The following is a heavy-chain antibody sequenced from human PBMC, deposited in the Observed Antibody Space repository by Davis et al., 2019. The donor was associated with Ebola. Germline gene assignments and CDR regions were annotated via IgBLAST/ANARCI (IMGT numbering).Heavy chain of an antibody. CDR1: GYTLTSYG. V-gene: IGHV1-24*01. J-gene: IGHJ6*02. D-gene: IGHD2-2*01. CDR2: FDPEDGET. CDR3: ATRFRDIVVVPADSFYYYYHGMDV. Sequence: ASVKVSCKASGYTLTSYGISWVRQAPGQGLEWMGGFDPEDGETIYAQKFQGRVTMTEDTSTDTAYMELSSLRSEDTAVYYCATRFRDIVVVPADSFYYYYHGMDVWGQGTTVTVSS.